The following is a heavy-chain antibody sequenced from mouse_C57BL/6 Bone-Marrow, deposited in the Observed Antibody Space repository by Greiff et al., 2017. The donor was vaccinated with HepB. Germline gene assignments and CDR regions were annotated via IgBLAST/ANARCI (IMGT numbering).Heavy chain of an antibody. J-gene: IGHJ3*01. Sequence: QVQLQQSGPELVKPGASVKISCKASGYAFSSSWMNWVKQRPGKGLEWIGRTYPGDGDTNYNGKFKGKATLTADKSSSTAYMQLSSLTSEDSAVYFCAPMVTTRGFAYWGQGTLVTVSA. CDR1: GYAFSSSW. D-gene: IGHD2-2*01. CDR2: TYPGDGDT. CDR3: APMVTTRGFAY. V-gene: IGHV1-82*01.